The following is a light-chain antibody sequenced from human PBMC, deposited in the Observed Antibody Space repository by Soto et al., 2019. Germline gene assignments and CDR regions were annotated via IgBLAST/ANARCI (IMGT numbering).Light chain of an antibody. V-gene: IGKV3-11*01. Sequence: EMVLRQSRATLSLSPGERATLSCSASQSVDSYLAWYQQKAGQAPRLLIYDASNRATGIPARFSGSGSGTDFTLTISSLEPEDFAVYYCQQRSSWPFTFGPGTRWIS. CDR3: QQRSSWPFT. CDR1: QSVDSY. CDR2: DAS. J-gene: IGKJ3*01.